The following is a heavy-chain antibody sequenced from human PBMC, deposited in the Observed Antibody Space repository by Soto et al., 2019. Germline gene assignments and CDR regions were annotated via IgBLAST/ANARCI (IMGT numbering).Heavy chain of an antibody. CDR2: ISGSGGST. CDR3: AKDQRITIFGAVMRNWFDP. J-gene: IGHJ5*02. CDR1: GFTFSSYA. V-gene: IGHV3-23*01. Sequence: GGSLRLSCAASGFTFSSYAMSWVRQAPGKGLEWVSAISGSGGSTYYADSVKGRFTISRDNSKNTLCLQMNSLRAEDTAVYYCAKDQRITIFGAVMRNWFDPWGQGTLVTVSS. D-gene: IGHD3-3*01.